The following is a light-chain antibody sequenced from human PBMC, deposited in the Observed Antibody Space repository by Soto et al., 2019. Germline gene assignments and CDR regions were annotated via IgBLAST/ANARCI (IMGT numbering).Light chain of an antibody. V-gene: IGLV2-11*01. Sequence: QSVLTQPRSWSGSPGQSVIISCTGTSSKVGGYNYVSWYSQHPGKAPKHRIYDVSNRPSGVPDRFSGSKSGNTASLTISGLQAEDEADYCCSSYAGSYSRVFGTGTKVTVL. J-gene: IGLJ1*01. CDR2: DVS. CDR3: SSYAGSYSRV. CDR1: SSKVGGYNY.